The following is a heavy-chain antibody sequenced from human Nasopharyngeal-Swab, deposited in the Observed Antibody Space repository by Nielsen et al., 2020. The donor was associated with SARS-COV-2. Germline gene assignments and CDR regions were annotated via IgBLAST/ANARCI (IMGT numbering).Heavy chain of an antibody. D-gene: IGHD2-15*01. Sequence: GSLRLSCTVSGGSISSSSYYWGWLRQPPGKGLEWIGSIYYSGSTYYNPYLKSRVTISVDTSKNQFSLKLSSVTAADTAVYYCARRGVVVRGGYYFDYWGQGTLVTVSS. J-gene: IGHJ4*02. CDR1: GGSISSSSYY. CDR2: IYYSGST. V-gene: IGHV4-39*01. CDR3: ARRGVVVRGGYYFDY.